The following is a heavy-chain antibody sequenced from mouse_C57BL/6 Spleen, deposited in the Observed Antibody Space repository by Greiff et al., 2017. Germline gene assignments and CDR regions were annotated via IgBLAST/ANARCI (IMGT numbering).Heavy chain of an antibody. CDR2: IHPSASDT. D-gene: IGHD2-1*01. Sequence: QVQLQQPGAELVKPGASVKVSCKASGYTFTSYWMHWVKQRPGQGLEWIGRIHPSASDTNYNQKFKGKATLTVDKSSSTSYMQLSSLTSEDSAVYYCAMEGNPYYFDYWGQGTTLTVSS. V-gene: IGHV1-74*01. J-gene: IGHJ2*01. CDR1: GYTFTSYW. CDR3: AMEGNPYYFDY.